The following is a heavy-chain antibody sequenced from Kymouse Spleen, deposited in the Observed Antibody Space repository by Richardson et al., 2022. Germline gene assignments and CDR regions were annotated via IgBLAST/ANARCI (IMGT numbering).Heavy chain of an antibody. J-gene: IGHJ4*02. CDR2: IYYSGST. D-gene: IGHD3-10*01. CDR1: GGSISSSSYY. CDR3: ARHHYYGSGSYYFDY. V-gene: IGHV4-39*01. Sequence: QLQLQESGPGLVKPSETLSLTCTVSGGSISSSSYYWGWIRQPPGKGLEWIGSIYYSGSTYYNPSLKSRVTISVDTSKNQFSLKLSSVTAADTAVYYCARHHYYGSGSYYFDYWGQGTLVTVSS.